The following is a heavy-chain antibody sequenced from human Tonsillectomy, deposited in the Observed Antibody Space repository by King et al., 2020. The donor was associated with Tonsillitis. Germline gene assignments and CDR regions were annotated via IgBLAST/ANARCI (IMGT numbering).Heavy chain of an antibody. Sequence: VQLVESGGGLVQPGGSLRLSCAASGFTFSSYWMSWVRQAPGKGLEWVANIKEEGSEKYFVDSVKGRFTISRDNAKNSLYLQMNSLRAEDTAVYYCARNLREDYGDSGLNWGQGTLVTVSS. V-gene: IGHV3-7*01. CDR1: GFTFSSYW. J-gene: IGHJ4*02. CDR3: ARNLREDYGDSGLN. CDR2: IKEEGSEK. D-gene: IGHD4-17*01.